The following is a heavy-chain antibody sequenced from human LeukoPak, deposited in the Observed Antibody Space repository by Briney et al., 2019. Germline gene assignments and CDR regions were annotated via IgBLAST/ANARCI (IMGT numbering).Heavy chain of an antibody. D-gene: IGHD5-24*01. CDR2: IYTSGST. Sequence: SQTLSLTCTVSVGSINNGSYYWRWLRQPAGKGREWIGRIYTSGSTNNNPSLHSRGTLSLETSKNQFSLKLSSVTAADTAVYYWARNVDSRWLQDFDYWGQGTLVTVS. V-gene: IGHV4-61*02. CDR1: VGSINNGSYY. CDR3: ARNVDSRWLQDFDY. J-gene: IGHJ4*02.